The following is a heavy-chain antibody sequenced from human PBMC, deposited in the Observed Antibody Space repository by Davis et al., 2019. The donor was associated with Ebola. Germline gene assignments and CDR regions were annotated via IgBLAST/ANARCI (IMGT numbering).Heavy chain of an antibody. D-gene: IGHD6-19*01. J-gene: IGHJ4*02. V-gene: IGHV3-7*01. CDR2: IKQDGSDI. CDR1: GFTFRTYF. CDR3: TMGGGWIFDC. Sequence: PGGSLRLSCAASGFTFRTYFMSWVRQAPGKGLEWVATIKQDGSDIHYVDSVKGRFIISTDNAKRSMYLQMNSLRAEDTALYYCTMGGGWIFDCWGQGTLVTVSS.